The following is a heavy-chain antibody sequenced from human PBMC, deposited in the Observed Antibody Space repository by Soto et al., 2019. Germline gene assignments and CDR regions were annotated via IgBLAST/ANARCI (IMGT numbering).Heavy chain of an antibody. CDR1: GFTFSSYA. Sequence: QVQLVESAGGVVQPGRSLRLSCAASGFTFSSYAMHWVRQAPGKGLEWVAVISYDGTNKYYADSVKGRFTISRDNSKNTLYLQMNSLRPEDTAVYFCTRVPAPSITVTTYYFDYWAQETLVTVSS. D-gene: IGHD4-17*01. CDR3: TRVPAPSITVTTYYFDY. CDR2: ISYDGTNK. J-gene: IGHJ4*02. V-gene: IGHV3-30-3*01.